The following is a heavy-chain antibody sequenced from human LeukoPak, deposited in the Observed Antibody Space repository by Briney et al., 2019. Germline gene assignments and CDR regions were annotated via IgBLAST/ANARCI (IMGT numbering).Heavy chain of an antibody. J-gene: IGHJ4*02. CDR2: IKSKTDGGTT. CDR3: TSPVEMATWGDFDY. Sequence: NPGGSLRLSCAASGFNFSNYGIHWVRQAPGKGLEWVGRIKSKTDGGTTDYAAPVKGRFTISRDDSKNTLYLQMNSLKTEDTAVYYCTSPVEMATWGDFDYWGQGNLVTVSS. D-gene: IGHD5-24*01. CDR1: GFNFSNYG. V-gene: IGHV3-15*01.